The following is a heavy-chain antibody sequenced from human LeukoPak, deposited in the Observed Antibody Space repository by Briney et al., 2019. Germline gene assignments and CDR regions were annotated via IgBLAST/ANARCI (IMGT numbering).Heavy chain of an antibody. CDR1: GFTFSSFW. D-gene: IGHD3-10*01. J-gene: IGHJ4*02. V-gene: IGHV3-66*01. CDR2: IYSGGST. Sequence: GGSLRLSCAASGFTFSSFWMHWVRQAPGKGLEWVSVIYSGGSTYYADSVKGRFTISRDNSKNTLYLQMNSLRAEDTAVYYCASFWDGLIGGNDYWAREPWSPSPQ. CDR3: ASFWDGLIGGNDY.